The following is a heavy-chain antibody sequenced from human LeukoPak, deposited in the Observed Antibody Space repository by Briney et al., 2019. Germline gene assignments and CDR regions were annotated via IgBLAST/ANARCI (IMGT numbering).Heavy chain of an antibody. Sequence: SVKVSCKASGSTFTVYFIDWVRQAPGQGLEWMGIINPSGGTTSYAQKFQGRVTMTRDTSTSTVYMELSSLRSEDTAVYYCASLAGTVLDDAFDIWDQVTMFTVSS. CDR2: INPSGGTT. D-gene: IGHD6-19*01. CDR1: GSTFTVYF. V-gene: IGHV1-46*01. J-gene: IGHJ3*02. CDR3: ASLAGTVLDDAFDI.